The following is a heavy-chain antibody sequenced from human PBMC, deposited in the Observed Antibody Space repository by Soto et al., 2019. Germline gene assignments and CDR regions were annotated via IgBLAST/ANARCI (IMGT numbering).Heavy chain of an antibody. Sequence: QVQLVQSGAEVKKPGSSVKVSCKASGGTFSSYAISWVRQAPGQGLEWMAGIIPLFGTADYAQKLQGRVTITADESTSTAYMELSSLRSEDTAVYYCASNYGDYRYYYGMDVWGQGTTVTVSS. CDR3: ASNYGDYRYYYGMDV. J-gene: IGHJ6*02. CDR1: GGTFSSYA. D-gene: IGHD4-17*01. CDR2: IIPLFGTA. V-gene: IGHV1-69*12.